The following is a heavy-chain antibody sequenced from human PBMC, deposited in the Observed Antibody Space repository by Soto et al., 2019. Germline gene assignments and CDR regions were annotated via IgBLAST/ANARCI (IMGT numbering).Heavy chain of an antibody. Sequence: GGSLRLSCAASGFTFSSYAMSWVRQAPGKGLEWVSAISGSGGSTYYADSVKGRFTISRDNSKNTLYLPMNSLRAEDTAVYYCAKRIRGFGELFYFDYWGQGTLVTV. D-gene: IGHD3-10*01. CDR3: AKRIRGFGELFYFDY. V-gene: IGHV3-23*01. CDR1: GFTFSSYA. CDR2: ISGSGGST. J-gene: IGHJ4*02.